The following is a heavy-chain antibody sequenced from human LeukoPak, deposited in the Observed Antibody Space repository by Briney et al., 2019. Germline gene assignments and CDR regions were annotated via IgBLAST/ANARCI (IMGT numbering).Heavy chain of an antibody. CDR1: GGTFSSYA. CDR3: AGRPPSTLVVVPDDAFDI. J-gene: IGHJ3*02. D-gene: IGHD2-2*01. V-gene: IGHV1-69*04. Sequence: SVKVSCKASGGTFSSYAISWVRQAPGQGLEWMGRIIPILGIANYAQKFQGRVTITADKSTSTAYMELSSLRSEDTAVYYCAGRPPSTLVVVPDDAFDIWGQGTMVTVSS. CDR2: IIPILGIA.